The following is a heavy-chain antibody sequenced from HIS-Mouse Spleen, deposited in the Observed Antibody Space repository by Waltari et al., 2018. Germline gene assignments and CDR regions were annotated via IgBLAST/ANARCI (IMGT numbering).Heavy chain of an antibody. J-gene: IGHJ2*01. D-gene: IGHD6-13*01. CDR1: GGSISSSSYY. V-gene: IGHV4-39*07. Sequence: QLQLQESGPGLVKPSETLSLTCTVSGGSISSSSYYWGWIRQPPGKGLEWIGSIHLSCSTYSNPSLKSRVTRSVDPSKNQFSLKLSSVTAADTAVYYCAREIPYSSSWYDWYFDLWGRGTLVTVSS. CDR3: AREIPYSSSWYDWYFDL. CDR2: IHLSCST.